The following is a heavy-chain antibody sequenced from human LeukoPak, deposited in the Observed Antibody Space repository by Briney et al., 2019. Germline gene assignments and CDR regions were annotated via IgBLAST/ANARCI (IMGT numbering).Heavy chain of an antibody. Sequence: SVKVSCKASGGTFSSYAISWVRQPPGQGLEWMGRIIPKIDIANYAKKFQGRVTITSDKSTRTAYMELSSLKSADTAVYYCARVQNNYDSSGYAPWGQGTLVTVSS. J-gene: IGHJ5*02. CDR3: ARVQNNYDSSGYAP. CDR2: IIPKIDIA. D-gene: IGHD3-22*01. V-gene: IGHV1-69*04. CDR1: GGTFSSYA.